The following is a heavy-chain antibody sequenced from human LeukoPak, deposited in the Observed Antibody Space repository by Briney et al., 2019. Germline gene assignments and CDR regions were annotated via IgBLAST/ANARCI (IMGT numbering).Heavy chain of an antibody. J-gene: IGHJ2*01. Sequence: GGSLRLSCTASGFTFTSQGMAWVRQAPAKGLEWVSAITGSGDNTYYADSVKGRFTISRNNSKNTLYLQMNSLSAEDTAVYYCAKMQGYFDLWGRGTLVTVSS. CDR3: AKMQGYFDL. CDR1: GFTFTSQG. V-gene: IGHV3-23*01. CDR2: ITGSGDNT.